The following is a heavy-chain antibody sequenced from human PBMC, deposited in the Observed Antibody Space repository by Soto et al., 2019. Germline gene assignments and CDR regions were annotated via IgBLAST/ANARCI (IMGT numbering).Heavy chain of an antibody. J-gene: IGHJ6*02. D-gene: IGHD2-2*02. CDR2: ISGSGGST. CDR3: AKSIVVVAAAILPYDYYGMDV. Sequence: GGSLRLSSAALGFSFSSYSRSWVRQATGKGVEWVSAISGSGGSTYYADSVKGRFTISRDNSKNPLYRQMNRLRAEDAAVYYCAKSIVVVAAAILPYDYYGMDVGGQGSTVTVSS. CDR1: GFSFSSYS. V-gene: IGHV3-23*01.